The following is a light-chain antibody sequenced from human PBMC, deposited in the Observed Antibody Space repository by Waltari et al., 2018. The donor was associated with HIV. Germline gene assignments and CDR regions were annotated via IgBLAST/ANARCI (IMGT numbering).Light chain of an antibody. CDR1: QTVLYSSNNKNY. V-gene: IGKV4-1*01. CDR2: WAS. Sequence: DIVMTQSPDSLAVSLGERATINCKSSQTVLYSSNNKNYLAWYQQKPGQPPKLLIYWASTRESWVPDRFSGSGSGTDFTLTISSLQAEDVAVYYCQQYYSSPQTFGPGTKVDIK. CDR3: QQYYSSPQT. J-gene: IGKJ3*01.